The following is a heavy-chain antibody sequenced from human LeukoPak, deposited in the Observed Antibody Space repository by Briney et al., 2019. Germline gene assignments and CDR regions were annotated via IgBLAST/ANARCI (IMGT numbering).Heavy chain of an antibody. CDR3: ARPTMPDAFDI. CDR2: IYYSGST. V-gene: IGHV4-39*01. D-gene: IGHD2-2*01. J-gene: IGHJ3*02. CDR1: GGSINSGDYY. Sequence: PSETLSLTCTASGGSINSGDYYWVWIRQPPGKGLEWIGSIYYSGSTSYNPSLRSRVTMTVDTSKSQFSLKLNSVTAADTAVYYCARPTMPDAFDIWGQGTMVTVSS.